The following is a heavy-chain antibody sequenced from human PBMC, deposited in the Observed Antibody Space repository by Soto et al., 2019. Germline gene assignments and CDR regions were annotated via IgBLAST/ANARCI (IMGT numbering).Heavy chain of an antibody. D-gene: IGHD6-13*01. V-gene: IGHV4-30-2*01. Sequence: SETLSLTCAVSGGSISSGGYSWSWIRQPPGKGLEWIGYIYHSGSTNYNPSLKSRVTMSVDTSKNQFSLKLSSVTAADTAVYYCARRGPEAGKTIFDYWGQGTLVTVSS. J-gene: IGHJ4*02. CDR1: GGSISSGGYS. CDR2: IYHSGST. CDR3: ARRGPEAGKTIFDY.